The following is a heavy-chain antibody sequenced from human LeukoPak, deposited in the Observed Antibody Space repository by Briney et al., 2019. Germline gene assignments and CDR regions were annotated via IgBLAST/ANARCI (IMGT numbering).Heavy chain of an antibody. D-gene: IGHD5-18*01. V-gene: IGHV4-59*12. J-gene: IGHJ4*02. Sequence: SETLSLTCTVSGGSISSYYWSWIRQPPGKGLEWIGYIYYSGSTNYNPSLKSRVTISVDTSKNQFSLKLSSVTAADTAVYYCARGYSYLYYFDYWGQGTLVTVSS. CDR1: GGSISSYY. CDR3: ARGYSYLYYFDY. CDR2: IYYSGST.